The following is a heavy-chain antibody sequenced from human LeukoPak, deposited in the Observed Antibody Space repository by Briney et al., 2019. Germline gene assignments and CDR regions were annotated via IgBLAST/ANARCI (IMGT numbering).Heavy chain of an antibody. Sequence: NPGESLQISCQGTGSSFTSYWIGWGRQVPGKGVEWMGIIYPGDSDPSYSPSFPGQLTISADKSLSTPSLQSSSLKASDPAMYYCAGQWLVPDNWFDPWGQGTLVTVSS. CDR3: AGQWLVPDNWFDP. CDR1: GSSFTSYW. V-gene: IGHV5-51*01. CDR2: IYPGDSDP. D-gene: IGHD6-19*01. J-gene: IGHJ5*02.